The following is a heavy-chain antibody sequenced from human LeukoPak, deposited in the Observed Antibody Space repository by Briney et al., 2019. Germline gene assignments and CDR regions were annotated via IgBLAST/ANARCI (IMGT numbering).Heavy chain of an antibody. J-gene: IGHJ5*02. CDR1: GYTFTSYD. V-gene: IGHV1-8*03. D-gene: IGHD4-17*01. Sequence: GASVKVSCKASGYTFTSYDINWVRQATGQGLEWMGWMNPNSGNTGYAQKFQGRVTITRNTSISTAYMELSSLRSEDTAVYYCARGGAIRSKYNWFDPWGQGTLVTVFS. CDR2: MNPNSGNT. CDR3: ARGGAIRSKYNWFDP.